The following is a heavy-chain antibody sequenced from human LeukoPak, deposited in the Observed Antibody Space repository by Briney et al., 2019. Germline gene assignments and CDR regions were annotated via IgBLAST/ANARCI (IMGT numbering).Heavy chain of an antibody. CDR3: STNEY. CDR1: GGSISSYY. CDR2: IYYSGVS. Sequence: PSETLSLTCTVSGGSISSYYWSWIRQPPGKGLEWIGSIYYSGVSYYNTSLKSRVTISVDTSKNQFSLNLNSYCASDRIWFGESTNEYWGQGTLVTVSS. V-gene: IGHV4-59*05. D-gene: IGHD3-10*01. J-gene: IGHJ4*02.